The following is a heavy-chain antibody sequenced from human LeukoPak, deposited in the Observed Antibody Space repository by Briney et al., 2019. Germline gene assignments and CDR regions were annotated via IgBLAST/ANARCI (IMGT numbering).Heavy chain of an antibody. J-gene: IGHJ4*02. CDR3: AKAVTGHYIDY. D-gene: IGHD6-19*01. CDR1: GFTFSTYG. CDR2: ISYDGSNK. V-gene: IGHV3-30*18. Sequence: GGSLRLSCAASGFTFSTYGMHWVRQAPGKGLEWVAVISYDGSNKNYAGSVKGRFTISRDNSKSTLYLQMNSLRAGDTAVYYCAKAVTGHYIDYWGQGTLVTVSS.